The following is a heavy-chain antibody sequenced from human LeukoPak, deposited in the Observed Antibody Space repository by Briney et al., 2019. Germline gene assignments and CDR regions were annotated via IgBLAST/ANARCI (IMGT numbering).Heavy chain of an antibody. CDR1: RGSISSYY. V-gene: IGHV4-59*12. CDR2: IYYSGST. J-gene: IGHJ2*01. CDR3: ARSDGKLGYCSSTSCLARRYFDL. Sequence: SETLSLTCTVSRGSISSYYWSWIRQPPGKGLEWIGYIYYSGSTNYDPSLKSRVTISVDTSKNQFSLKLSSVTAADTAVYYCARSDGKLGYCSSTSCLARRYFDLWGRGTLVTVSS. D-gene: IGHD2-2*01.